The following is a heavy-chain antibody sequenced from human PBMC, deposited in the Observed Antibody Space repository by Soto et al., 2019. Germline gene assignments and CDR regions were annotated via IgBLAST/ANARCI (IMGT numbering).Heavy chain of an antibody. CDR3: ARTTVIYYYYYGMDV. J-gene: IGHJ6*02. CDR2: ISAYNGNT. Sequence: QVQLVQSGAEVKKPGASVKVSCKASGYTFTSYGISSVRQAPGQGLEWMGWISAYNGNTNYAQKLQGRVTMTTDTSTTTAYMELRSLRSDDTAVYYCARTTVIYYYYYGMDVWGQGTTVTVSS. D-gene: IGHD1-1*01. V-gene: IGHV1-18*01. CDR1: GYTFTSYG.